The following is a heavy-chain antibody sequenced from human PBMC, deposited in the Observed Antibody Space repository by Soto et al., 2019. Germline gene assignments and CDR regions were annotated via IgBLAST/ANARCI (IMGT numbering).Heavy chain of an antibody. V-gene: IGHV1-69*13. Sequence: GASVKVSCKASGCTFSSYAISWVRQAPGQGLEWMGGIIPIFGTANYAQKFQGRVTITADESTSTAYMELSSLRSEDTAVYYCARALDQAQYYDFWSGAYNWFDPWGQGTLVTVSS. CDR2: IIPIFGTA. CDR3: ARALDQAQYYDFWSGAYNWFDP. D-gene: IGHD3-3*01. CDR1: GCTFSSYA. J-gene: IGHJ5*02.